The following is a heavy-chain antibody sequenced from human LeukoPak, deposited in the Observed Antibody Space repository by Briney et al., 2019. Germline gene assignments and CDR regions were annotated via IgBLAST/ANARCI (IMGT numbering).Heavy chain of an antibody. D-gene: IGHD4-17*01. CDR1: GFSFGDDA. Sequence: SGGSLRLSCTGSGFSFGDDAWSWFRQAPGRGLEFVSFIRKKGYGETTDYAASVRGRFTISRDDAKSTAYLQMNSLEIEDTALYYSTRGLHDYGDSNYYFDQWGRGTQVTVSS. J-gene: IGHJ4*02. CDR2: IRKKGYGETT. V-gene: IGHV3-49*03. CDR3: TRGLHDYGDSNYYFDQ.